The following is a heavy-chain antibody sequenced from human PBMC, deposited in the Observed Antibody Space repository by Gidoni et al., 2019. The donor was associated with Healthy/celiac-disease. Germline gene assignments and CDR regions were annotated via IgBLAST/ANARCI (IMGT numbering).Heavy chain of an antibody. Sequence: QVPLQESGPGLVTPSEPLSLTCTVSVGSISSYYWSWIRQPPGKGLEWIGYIDYSESTNYNPSLKSRVTISVDTSKNQFSLKLSSVTAADTAVYYCARGVGVVTAIGYWGQGTLVTVSS. CDR1: VGSISSYY. CDR3: ARGVGVVTAIGY. V-gene: IGHV4-59*01. D-gene: IGHD2-21*02. J-gene: IGHJ4*02. CDR2: IDYSEST.